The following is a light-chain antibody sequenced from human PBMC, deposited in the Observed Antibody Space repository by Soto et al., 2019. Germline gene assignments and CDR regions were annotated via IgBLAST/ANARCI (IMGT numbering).Light chain of an antibody. Sequence: EVVLTQSPGTLSLSPGERATLSCWASQSVSRSYLAWYQQKPGQAPRLLIYIASSRATGIPDRFSGSGSGTDFTLTISSLQPEDVATYYCQKYNSAPFTFGPGTKVDIK. V-gene: IGKV3-20*01. CDR1: QSVSRSY. CDR3: QKYNSAPFT. J-gene: IGKJ3*01. CDR2: IAS.